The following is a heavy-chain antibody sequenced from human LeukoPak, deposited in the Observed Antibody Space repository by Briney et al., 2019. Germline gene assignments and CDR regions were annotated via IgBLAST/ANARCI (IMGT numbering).Heavy chain of an antibody. CDR1: GGTFSSYA. CDR3: ARDTSVDLGQQLVPLYWFDP. J-gene: IGHJ5*02. D-gene: IGHD6-13*01. Sequence: SVKVSCKASGGTFSSYAISWVRQAPGQGLEWMGGIIPIFGTANYAQKFQGRVTITTDESTSTAYMELSSLRSEDTAVYYCARDTSVDLGQQLVPLYWFDPWGQGTLVTVSS. V-gene: IGHV1-69*05. CDR2: IIPIFGTA.